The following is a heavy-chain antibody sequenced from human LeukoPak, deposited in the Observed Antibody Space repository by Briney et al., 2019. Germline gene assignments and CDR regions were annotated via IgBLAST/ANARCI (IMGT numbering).Heavy chain of an antibody. CDR1: GYSISSGYY. Sequence: ETLSLTCAVSGYSISSGYYWGWIRQPPGKGLEWVANIKQDGSEKYCVDSVKGRFTISRDNAKNSLYLQMNSLRAEDTAVYFCARYDFWSGYYSNFDHWGQGTLVTVSS. V-gene: IGHV3-7*01. D-gene: IGHD3-3*01. CDR3: ARYDFWSGYYSNFDH. CDR2: IKQDGSEK. J-gene: IGHJ4*02.